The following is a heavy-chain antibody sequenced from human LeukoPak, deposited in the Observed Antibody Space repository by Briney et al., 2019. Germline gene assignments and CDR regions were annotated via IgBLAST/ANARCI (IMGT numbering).Heavy chain of an antibody. CDR3: ARDLIYSSGWYNGAFDI. J-gene: IGHJ3*02. V-gene: IGHV3-7*01. CDR2: IKRDGSEK. CDR1: GFTFSSYW. Sequence: GGSLRLSCAASGFTFSSYWMSWVRQAPGKGLEWVSNIKRDGSEKYYVDSVKGRFTISRDNAKNSLSLQMNSLRAEDTAIYYCARDLIYSSGWYNGAFDIWGQGTMVTVSS. D-gene: IGHD6-19*01.